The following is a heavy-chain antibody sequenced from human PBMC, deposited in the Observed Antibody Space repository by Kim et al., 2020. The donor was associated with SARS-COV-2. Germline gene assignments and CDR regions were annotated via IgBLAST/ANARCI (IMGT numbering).Heavy chain of an antibody. CDR1: GFGFSTYA. D-gene: IGHD5-12*01. CDR3: AKGSAGNGYYYFDY. CDR2: TSGRGTSS. J-gene: IGHJ4*02. Sequence: GGSLRLSCAASGFGFSTYAMNWVRQAPGKGLHWVSGTSGRGTSSYYTDSVKGRFTISRDNSNNTVYLQMNSLRADDTAIYYCAKGSAGNGYYYFDYWGQGILVTVSS. V-gene: IGHV3-23*01.